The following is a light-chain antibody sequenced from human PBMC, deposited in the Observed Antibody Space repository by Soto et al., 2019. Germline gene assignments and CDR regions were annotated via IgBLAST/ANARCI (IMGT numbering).Light chain of an antibody. CDR2: GAS. CDR1: QGVGSNY. Sequence: EIVLTQSPGTLSLSPGVRATLSCKASQGVGSNYLAWYQQEPGQAPRPLIYGASSRATGIPDRFSGSGSGADFTLTISRLEPEDCAVYYWQQYGSSPWTFRQGTTVEIK. CDR3: QQYGSSPWT. J-gene: IGKJ1*01. V-gene: IGKV3-20*01.